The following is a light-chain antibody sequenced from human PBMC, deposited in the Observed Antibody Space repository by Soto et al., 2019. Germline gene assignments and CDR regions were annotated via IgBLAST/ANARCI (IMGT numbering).Light chain of an antibody. Sequence: QSVLTQPPSVSAAPGQKVTFSCSGSSSNIGKNYVSWYQQVPGTAPKLLIYEDNERRSGIPDRFSGSKSGTSATLGITGLQTGDEADYYCGTWDSSLSVFVFGTGTKLTVL. CDR2: EDN. CDR1: SSNIGKNY. J-gene: IGLJ1*01. CDR3: GTWDSSLSVFV. V-gene: IGLV1-51*02.